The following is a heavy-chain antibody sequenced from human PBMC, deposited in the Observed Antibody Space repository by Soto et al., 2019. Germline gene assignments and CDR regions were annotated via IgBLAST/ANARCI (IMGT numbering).Heavy chain of an antibody. D-gene: IGHD3-3*01. CDR3: AHRPSPVLRFLDYFDY. CDR2: IYWDDDK. J-gene: IGHJ4*02. Sequence: QITLKESGPTLVKPTQTLTLTCTFSGFSLSTSGVGVGWIRQPPGKALEWLALIYWDDDKRYSPSLKSRLTITQDTSKNQVVLTMTNMDPVDTATYYCAHRPSPVLRFLDYFDYWGQGTLVTVSS. V-gene: IGHV2-5*02. CDR1: GFSLSTSGVG.